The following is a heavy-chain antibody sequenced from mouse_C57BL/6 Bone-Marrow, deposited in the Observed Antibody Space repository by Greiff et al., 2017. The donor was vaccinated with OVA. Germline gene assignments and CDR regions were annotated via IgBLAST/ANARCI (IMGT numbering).Heavy chain of an antibody. D-gene: IGHD4-1*01. CDR3: ARETGTGYYFDY. J-gene: IGHJ2*01. CDR1: GYTFTDYN. V-gene: IGHV1-18*01. CDR2: INPNNGGT. Sequence: VQLKESGPELVKPGASVKIPCKASGYTFTDYNMDWVKQSHGKSLEWIGDINPNNGGTIYNQKFKGKATLTVDKSSSTAYMELRSLTSEDTAVYDCARETGTGYYFDYWGQGTTLTVSS.